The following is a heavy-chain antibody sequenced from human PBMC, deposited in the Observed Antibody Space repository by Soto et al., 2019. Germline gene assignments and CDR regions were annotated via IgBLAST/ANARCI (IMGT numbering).Heavy chain of an antibody. CDR1: GGSISSTSYY. Sequence: PSDTLSLTCTVSGGSISSTSYYWVWIRQPPGKGLEWIGSFYYSGSTYYNPSLKSRVTISVDTSENQFSLKLSSVTAADTAVYYCARQVVDGTVAGTGSFDYWGQGTLVNVSS. CDR2: FYYSGST. J-gene: IGHJ4*02. D-gene: IGHD6-19*01. V-gene: IGHV4-39*01. CDR3: ARQVVDGTVAGTGSFDY.